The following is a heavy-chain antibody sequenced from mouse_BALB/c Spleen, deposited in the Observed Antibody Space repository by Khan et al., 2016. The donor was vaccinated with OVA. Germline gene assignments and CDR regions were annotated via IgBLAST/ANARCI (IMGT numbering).Heavy chain of an antibody. D-gene: IGHD1-1*02. CDR2: INPYNDGT. CDR1: GFTFTSYV. V-gene: IGHV1S136*01. Sequence: EVQLQQSGPELVKPGASVKMSCKASGFTFTSYVFHWVKQKPGQGLECIGNINPYNDGTEYNEKFRGKATLTSDKSSSTAYMELSSLTSDDSAVYFCARGGFGSFAFWGQGTLVTVSA. CDR3: ARGGFGSFAF. J-gene: IGHJ3*01.